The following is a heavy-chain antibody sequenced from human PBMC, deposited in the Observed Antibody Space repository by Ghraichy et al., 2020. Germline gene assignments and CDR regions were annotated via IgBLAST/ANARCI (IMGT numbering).Heavy chain of an antibody. Sequence: SETLSLTCTVSGGSISRYYWSWIRQPPGKGLEWIGYIYYSGSTNYNPSLKSRVTISVDTSKNQFSLKLSSVTAADTAVYYCARGGSGWTYYYYYGMDVWGQGTTVTVSS. J-gene: IGHJ6*02. V-gene: IGHV4-59*01. CDR3: ARGGSGWTYYYYYGMDV. D-gene: IGHD6-19*01. CDR1: GGSISRYY. CDR2: IYYSGST.